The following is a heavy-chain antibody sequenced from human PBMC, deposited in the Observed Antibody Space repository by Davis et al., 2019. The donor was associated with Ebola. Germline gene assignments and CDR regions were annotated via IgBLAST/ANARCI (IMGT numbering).Heavy chain of an antibody. Sequence: PGGSLRLSCVDSGLTFSNYDMSWVRQAPGKGLDWVSRISSNGDTAYYADSVRGRFTISRDNSRNTLYLQMNNLRAEDTALYYCGGAWDWGQGTLVTVSS. J-gene: IGHJ4*02. CDR3: GGAWD. CDR1: GLTFSNYD. CDR2: ISSNGDTA. D-gene: IGHD1-26*01. V-gene: IGHV3-23*01.